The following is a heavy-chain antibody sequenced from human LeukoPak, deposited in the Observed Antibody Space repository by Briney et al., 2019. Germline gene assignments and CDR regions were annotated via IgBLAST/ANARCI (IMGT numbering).Heavy chain of an antibody. CDR3: ARERQGNYYDSSRYYQNDAFDI. Sequence: SETLSLTCTVSGGSISSHYWSWIRQPPGKGLEWIGYIYYSGSTNYNPSLKSRVTISVDTSKNQFSLKLSSVTAADTAVYYCARERQGNYYDSSRYYQNDAFDIWGQGTMVTVSS. D-gene: IGHD3-22*01. CDR1: GGSISSHY. V-gene: IGHV4-59*11. CDR2: IYYSGST. J-gene: IGHJ3*02.